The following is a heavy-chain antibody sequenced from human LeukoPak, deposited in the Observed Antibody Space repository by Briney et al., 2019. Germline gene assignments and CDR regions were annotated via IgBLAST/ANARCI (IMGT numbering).Heavy chain of an antibody. V-gene: IGHV3-30*04. J-gene: IGHJ4*02. CDR1: GFTFSSYA. CDR3: ARDRYYDFWSGYYTDVLGY. D-gene: IGHD3-3*01. CDR2: ISYDGSNK. Sequence: GMSLRLSCAASGFTFSSYAMHWVRQAPGKGLEWVAIISYDGSNKYYADSVKGRFTISRDNSKNTLYLQVNSLRAEDTAVYYCARDRYYDFWSGYYTDVLGYWGQGTLVTVSS.